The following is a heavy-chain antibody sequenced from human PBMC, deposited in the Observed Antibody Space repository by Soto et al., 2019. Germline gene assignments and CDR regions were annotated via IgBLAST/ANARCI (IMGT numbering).Heavy chain of an antibody. V-gene: IGHV4-59*01. CDR2: VYHTGAT. J-gene: IGHJ4*02. Sequence: ETLSLTCTVSGASITSSYWSWIRQSPGKGLEWIAYVYHTGATNYNPSLKSRVTISLDTSKSQFSLNLSSLTTADTAVYFCARGGNRYSNVASGVGGFDYWGQGSLVSVSS. CDR3: ARGGNRYSNVASGVGGFDY. CDR1: GASITSSY. D-gene: IGHD5-12*01.